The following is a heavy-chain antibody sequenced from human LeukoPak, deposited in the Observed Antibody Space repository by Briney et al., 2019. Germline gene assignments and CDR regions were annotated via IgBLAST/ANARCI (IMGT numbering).Heavy chain of an antibody. V-gene: IGHV3-30*04. CDR1: GFTFSSYA. J-gene: IGHJ4*02. CDR3: AKPPSLGQQDHRELDY. D-gene: IGHD5-24*01. Sequence: PGGSLRLSCAASGFTFSSYAMHWVRQAPGKGLEWVAVISYDGSNKYYADSVKGRFTISRDNSKNTLYLQMNSLRAEDTAVYYCAKPPSLGQQDHRELDYWGQGTLVTVSS. CDR2: ISYDGSNK.